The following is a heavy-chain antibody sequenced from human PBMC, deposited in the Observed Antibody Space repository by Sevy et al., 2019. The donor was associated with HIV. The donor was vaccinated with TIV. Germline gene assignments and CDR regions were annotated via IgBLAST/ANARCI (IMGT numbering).Heavy chain of an antibody. J-gene: IGHJ5*02. Sequence: GGSLRLSCAASGFTFSNYWMSWVRQAPGKGLEWVANRKQDGSGKYYVDSVKGRFTISRDNAKNSLSLQMNSLSAGDTAMYYCARDKGQGWFDPWGKGTLVTVSS. CDR3: ARDKGQGWFDP. CDR1: GFTFSNYW. V-gene: IGHV3-7*01. CDR2: RKQDGSGK.